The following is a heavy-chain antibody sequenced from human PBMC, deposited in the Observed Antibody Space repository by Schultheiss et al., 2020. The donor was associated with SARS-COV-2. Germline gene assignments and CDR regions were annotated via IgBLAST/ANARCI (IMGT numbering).Heavy chain of an antibody. CDR1: GYTFTSYG. D-gene: IGHD3-10*01. CDR3: ASSVDEYYYYGMDV. J-gene: IGHJ6*02. Sequence: SVKVSCKASGYTFTSYGISWVRQAPGQGLEWMGGIIPIFGTANYAQKFQGRVTITADESTSTAYMELSSLRSEDTAVYYCASSVDEYYYYGMDVWGQGTTVTVSS. CDR2: IIPIFGTA. V-gene: IGHV1-69*13.